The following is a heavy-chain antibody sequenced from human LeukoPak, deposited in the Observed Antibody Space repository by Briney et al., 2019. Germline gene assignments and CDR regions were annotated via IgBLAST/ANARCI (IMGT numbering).Heavy chain of an antibody. V-gene: IGHV3-53*01. CDR2: IYSGGST. CDR1: GFTFSSNY. CDR3: ARATTTRTRFDY. J-gene: IGHJ4*02. Sequence: GGSLRLSCEASGFTFSSNYMSWVRQAPGKGLEWVSVIYSGGSTYYADSVKGRFTISRDNSKNTLYLQMNSLRDEDTAVYFCARATTTRTRFDYWGQGTLVTVSS. D-gene: IGHD4-17*01.